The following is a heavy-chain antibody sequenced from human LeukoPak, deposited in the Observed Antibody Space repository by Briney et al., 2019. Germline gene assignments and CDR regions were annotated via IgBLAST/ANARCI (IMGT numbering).Heavy chain of an antibody. CDR3: ARDHYDYNWFDP. J-gene: IGHJ5*02. Sequence: GASVKVSCKASGYTFTSYYMHWVRQAPGQGLEWMGIINPSGGSTSYAQKFQGRVTMTTDTSTSTAYMELRSLRSDDTAVYYCARDHYDYNWFDPWGQGTLVTVS. CDR1: GYTFTSYY. V-gene: IGHV1-46*01. D-gene: IGHD3-22*01. CDR2: INPSGGST.